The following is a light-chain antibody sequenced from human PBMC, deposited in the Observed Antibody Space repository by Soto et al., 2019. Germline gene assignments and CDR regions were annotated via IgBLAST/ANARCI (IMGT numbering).Light chain of an antibody. V-gene: IGKV3-15*01. CDR2: GAS. Sequence: EIVMTQSTATLSVSPGERASVSCRAGQSVSSNLAWYQQKSGQATRLLIYGASARATGIPARFSGSGSGAEFTLTISSLQSEDFAVYYCQQYNDGWTFGQGTKVDIK. CDR3: QQYNDGWT. CDR1: QSVSSN. J-gene: IGKJ1*01.